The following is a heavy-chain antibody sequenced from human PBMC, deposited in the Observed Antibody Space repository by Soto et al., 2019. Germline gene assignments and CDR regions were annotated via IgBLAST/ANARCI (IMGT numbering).Heavy chain of an antibody. CDR2: ISVSGNII. CDR1: GFTFSTYE. D-gene: IGHD6-13*01. CDR3: VRDTMRASAAASLDY. Sequence: EVQLVESGGGLVQPGGSLRLSCAASGFTFSTYEFNWVRQAPGRGLEWISYISVSGNIIKYADSVKGRFTISRDNAESSLHLHMSSLRVDDTAVYFYVRDTMRASAAASLDYWGQGTQVIVSS. J-gene: IGHJ4*02. V-gene: IGHV3-48*03.